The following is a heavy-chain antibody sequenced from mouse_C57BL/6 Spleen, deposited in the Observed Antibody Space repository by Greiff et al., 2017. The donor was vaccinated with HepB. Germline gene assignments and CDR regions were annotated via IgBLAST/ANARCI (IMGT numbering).Heavy chain of an antibody. D-gene: IGHD2-5*01. CDR1: GFTFSSYA. CDR3: TRDRSNLAWFAY. J-gene: IGHJ3*01. CDR2: ISSGGDYI. Sequence: EVMLVESGEGLVKPGGSLKLSCAASGFTFSSYAMSWVRQTPEKRLEWVAYISSGGDYIYYADTVKGRFTISRDNARNTLYLQMSSLKSEDTAMYYCTRDRSNLAWFAYWGQGTLVTVSA. V-gene: IGHV5-9-1*02.